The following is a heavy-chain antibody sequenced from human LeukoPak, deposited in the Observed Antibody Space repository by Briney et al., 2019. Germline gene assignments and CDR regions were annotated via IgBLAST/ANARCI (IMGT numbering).Heavy chain of an antibody. D-gene: IGHD1-26*01. CDR2: ISAYNGNT. V-gene: IGHV1-18*01. CDR1: GYTFTSYG. Sequence: ASVKVSCKASGYTFTSYGISWVRQAPGQGLEWMGWISAYNGNTNYAQKLQGRVTMTTDTSTSTAYMELRSLRSDDTAVYYCARPQYSGSYFLRLDYWGQGTLVTVSS. J-gene: IGHJ4*02. CDR3: ARPQYSGSYFLRLDY.